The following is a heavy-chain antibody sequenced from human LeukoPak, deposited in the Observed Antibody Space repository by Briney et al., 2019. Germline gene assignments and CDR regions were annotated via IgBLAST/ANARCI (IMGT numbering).Heavy chain of an antibody. V-gene: IGHV4-34*01. CDR1: GGSFSGYY. CDR3: ARGRDYYDSSDAFDI. Sequence: SETLSLTCTVSGGSFSGYYWSWIRQPPGKGLEWIGEINHSGSTNYNPSLKSRVTISVDTSKNQFSLKLSSVTAADTAVYYCARGRDYYDSSDAFDIWGQGTMVTVSS. J-gene: IGHJ3*02. D-gene: IGHD3-22*01. CDR2: INHSGST.